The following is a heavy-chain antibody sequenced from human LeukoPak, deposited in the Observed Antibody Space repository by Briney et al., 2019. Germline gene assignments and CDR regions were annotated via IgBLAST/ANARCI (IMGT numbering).Heavy chain of an antibody. CDR3: ARDGSLAILDY. Sequence: GGSLRLSCAASGFTFSSYSMNWVRQAPGKGLEWVSSISSSSSYIYSADSVKGRFTIPRDNAKNSLYLQMNSLRAEDTAVYYCARDGSLAILDYWGQGTLVTVSS. V-gene: IGHV3-21*01. J-gene: IGHJ4*02. CDR2: ISSSSSYI. D-gene: IGHD1-26*01. CDR1: GFTFSSYS.